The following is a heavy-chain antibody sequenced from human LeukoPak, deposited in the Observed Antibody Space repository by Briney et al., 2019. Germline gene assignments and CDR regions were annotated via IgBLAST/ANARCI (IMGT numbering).Heavy chain of an antibody. CDR3: ARAQWLAPFDY. Sequence: TGGSLRLSCAASGFTFSSYEMNWVRQAPGKGLEWVSYISSSGSTIYYADSVKGRFTISRDNAKNSLYLQMNSLRAEDTAVYYCARAQWLAPFDYWGQGTLVTASS. V-gene: IGHV3-48*03. CDR1: GFTFSSYE. D-gene: IGHD6-19*01. CDR2: ISSSGSTI. J-gene: IGHJ4*02.